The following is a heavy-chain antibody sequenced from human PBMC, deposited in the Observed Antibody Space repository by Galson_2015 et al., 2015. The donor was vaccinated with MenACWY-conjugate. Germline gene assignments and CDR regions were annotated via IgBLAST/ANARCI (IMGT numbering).Heavy chain of an antibody. J-gene: IGHJ3*02. CDR2: ITAGPITP. Sequence: SLRLSCAASGFTFSSYAVSWVRQAPGKGLEWVSAITAGPITPYYIASVKGRFTISRDNSKNTLFLQMNSPRAEDTALYFCARALMGIAPTDAFDIWGPGTMVTVSS. CDR3: ARALMGIAPTDAFDI. V-gene: IGHV3-23*01. CDR1: GFTFSSYA. D-gene: IGHD2-8*01.